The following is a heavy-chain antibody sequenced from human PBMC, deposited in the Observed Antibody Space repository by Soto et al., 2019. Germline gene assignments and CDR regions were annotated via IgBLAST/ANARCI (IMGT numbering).Heavy chain of an antibody. CDR3: ARSQGSSTSLEIYYYYYYGMDV. D-gene: IGHD2-2*01. V-gene: IGHV1-69*01. Sequence: QVQLVQSGAEGKKPGSSVKVSCKASGGTFSSYAISWVRQAPGQGLEWVGGIIPISGTANYAQKFQGRVTITADESTSTAYMELSSLRSEDTAVYYCARSQGSSTSLEIYYYYYYGMDVWGQGTTVTVSS. J-gene: IGHJ6*02. CDR1: GGTFSSYA. CDR2: IIPISGTA.